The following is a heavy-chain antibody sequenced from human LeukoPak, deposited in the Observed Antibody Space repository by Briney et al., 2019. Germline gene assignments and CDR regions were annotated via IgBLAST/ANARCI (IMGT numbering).Heavy chain of an antibody. CDR3: ARHRGGSVWYYFDY. CDR1: GGSLSSYY. D-gene: IGHD6-19*01. J-gene: IGHJ4*02. Sequence: SETLSVTCIVSGGSLSSYYWSWIRQPPGRGVEWIGYIYYSGSTNYNPSLKSRVTISVDTSKHQFSLRLSSVTAADTAVYYCARHRGGSVWYYFDYWGQRTLVTVSS. V-gene: IGHV4-59*08. CDR2: IYYSGST.